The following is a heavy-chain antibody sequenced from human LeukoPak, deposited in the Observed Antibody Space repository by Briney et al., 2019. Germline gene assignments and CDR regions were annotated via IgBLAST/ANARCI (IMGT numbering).Heavy chain of an antibody. D-gene: IGHD6-19*01. J-gene: IGHJ3*02. CDR2: IYTSGST. CDR1: GGSISSYY. V-gene: IGHV4-4*07. CDR3: AREPHSSGWYRDAFDI. Sequence: SETLSLTCTVSGGSISSYYWSWTRQPAGKGLEWIGRIYTSGSTNYNPSLKSQVTMSVDTSKNQFSLKLSSVTAADTAVYYCAREPHSSGWYRDAFDIWGQGTMVTVSS.